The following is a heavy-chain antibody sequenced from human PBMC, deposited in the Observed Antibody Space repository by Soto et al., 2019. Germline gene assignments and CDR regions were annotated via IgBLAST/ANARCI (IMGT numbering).Heavy chain of an antibody. Sequence: GGSLRLSCVASGFNFGNFGMHWVRQAPGKGLEWLTVISNDENIKQDSVRGRFAVARDNSKNTLYLHLTSLRAEDTAIYYCARGLRGVLDYWGQGTPVTVSS. J-gene: IGHJ4*02. CDR1: GFNFGNFG. CDR3: ARGLRGVLDY. V-gene: IGHV3-33*01. D-gene: IGHD5-12*01. CDR2: ISNDENIK.